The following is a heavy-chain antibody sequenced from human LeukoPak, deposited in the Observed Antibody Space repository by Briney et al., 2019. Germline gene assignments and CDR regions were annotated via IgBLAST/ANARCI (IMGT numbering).Heavy chain of an antibody. CDR2: INRRGHT. V-gene: IGHV3-43*01. D-gene: IGHD6-13*01. CDR3: AKDIGYSSSSVDY. J-gene: IGHJ4*02. CDR1: GFTFDRFT. Sequence: GGSLRLSCAASGFTFDRFTIHWVRQTPGKGLEWVSLINRRGHTFYADSVKGRFTISRDNSRNSVFLQMNSLRPEDTALYHCAKDIGYSSSSVDYWGQGTLITVSS.